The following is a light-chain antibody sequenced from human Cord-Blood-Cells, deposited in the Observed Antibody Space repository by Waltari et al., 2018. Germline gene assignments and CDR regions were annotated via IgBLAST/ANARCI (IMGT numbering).Light chain of an antibody. CDR1: SSDVGGSNH. CDR3: SSYTSSSTLV. J-gene: IGLJ3*02. Sequence: SALTQPASVSRSPGQSITISCTGTSSDVGGSNHVSWYQQHPGKAPKLMIYDVSNRPSGVSNRFSGSKSGNTASLTISGLQAEDEADYYCSSYTSSSTLVFGGGTKLTVL. CDR2: DVS. V-gene: IGLV2-14*03.